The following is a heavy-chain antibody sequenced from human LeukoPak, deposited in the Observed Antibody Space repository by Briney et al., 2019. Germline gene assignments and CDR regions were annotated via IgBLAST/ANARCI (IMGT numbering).Heavy chain of an antibody. V-gene: IGHV3-33*01. J-gene: IGHJ4*02. D-gene: IGHD6-19*01. CDR2: QWYEGQTK. Sequence: PGGSLRLSCEASGFIFSNYGMHWVRQAAGKGLAWLALQWYEGQTKFYADSVEGRFTISRDNSGNTLFLHKTNLRVENTGVYYCAREWGRIAVAGGPGYWGQGALVTVSS. CDR1: GFIFSNYG. CDR3: AREWGRIAVAGGPGY.